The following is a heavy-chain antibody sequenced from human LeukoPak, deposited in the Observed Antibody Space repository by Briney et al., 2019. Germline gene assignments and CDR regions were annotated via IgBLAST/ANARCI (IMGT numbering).Heavy chain of an antibody. J-gene: IGHJ4*02. CDR1: GGSISSSSYY. CDR3: ARHFSYKYLSGDSSGYYYHPYYFDY. Sequence: SETLSLTCTVSGGSISSSSYYWGCIRQPPGKGLEWIGSIYYSGSTYYNPSLKSRVTISVDTSKNQFSLKLSSVTAADTAVYYCARHFSYKYLSGDSSGYYYHPYYFDYWGQGTLVTVSS. CDR2: IYYSGST. D-gene: IGHD3-22*01. V-gene: IGHV4-39*01.